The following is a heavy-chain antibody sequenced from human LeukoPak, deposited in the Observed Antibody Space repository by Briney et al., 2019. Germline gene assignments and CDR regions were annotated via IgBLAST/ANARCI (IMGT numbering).Heavy chain of an antibody. CDR2: ISYDGSNK. CDR3: AKGGDYGDESLYYYYYYMDV. J-gene: IGHJ6*03. D-gene: IGHD4-17*01. V-gene: IGHV3-30*18. CDR1: GFTFSSYG. Sequence: PGGSLRLSRAASGFTFSSYGMHWVRQAPGKGLEWVAVISYDGSNKYYADSVKGRFTISRDNSKNTLYLQMNSLRAEDTAVYYCAKGGDYGDESLYYYYYYMDVWGKGTTVTVSS.